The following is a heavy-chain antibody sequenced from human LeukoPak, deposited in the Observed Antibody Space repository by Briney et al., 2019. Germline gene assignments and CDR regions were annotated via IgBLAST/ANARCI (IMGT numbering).Heavy chain of an antibody. CDR1: GFTFSDHY. D-gene: IGHD2-21*02. CDR3: TRVRLVTRSLDY. J-gene: IGHJ4*02. CDR2: TTNKANSYST. V-gene: IGHV3-72*01. Sequence: GGSLRLSCAASGFTFSDHYMDWVRQAPGKGLEWVGRTTNKANSYSTQYAASVKGRLTISRDDSKNSLYLQMNSLKTEDTAVYFCTRVRLVTRSLDYWGQGTLVTVSS.